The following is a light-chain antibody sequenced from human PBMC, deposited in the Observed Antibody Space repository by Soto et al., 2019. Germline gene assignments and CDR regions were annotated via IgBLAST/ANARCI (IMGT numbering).Light chain of an antibody. CDR2: DVS. J-gene: IGLJ3*02. CDR3: SAYGASSTL. Sequence: QSALTQPASLSGSPGQSITISCTGTSSDIGSYNYVSWYQQHPGKAPTLMIFDVSYRPAGIADRFSGSKSGNTASLTISGLQPEDEADYYCSAYGASSTLFGGGTNLTVL. CDR1: SSDIGSYNY. V-gene: IGLV2-14*03.